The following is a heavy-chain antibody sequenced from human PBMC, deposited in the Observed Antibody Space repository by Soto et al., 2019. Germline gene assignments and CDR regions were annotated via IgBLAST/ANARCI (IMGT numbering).Heavy chain of an antibody. J-gene: IGHJ4*02. CDR2: IYPGDSDT. V-gene: IGHV5-51*01. CDR3: ARRKAYYYDSSGYYFDY. Sequence: PGESLKISCKGSGYSFTSYWIGWVRQMPGKGLEWMGIIYPGDSDTRYSPSFQGQVTISADKSISTAYLQWSSLKASGTAMYYCARRKAYYYDSSGYYFDYWGQGTLVTVSS. D-gene: IGHD3-22*01. CDR1: GYSFTSYW.